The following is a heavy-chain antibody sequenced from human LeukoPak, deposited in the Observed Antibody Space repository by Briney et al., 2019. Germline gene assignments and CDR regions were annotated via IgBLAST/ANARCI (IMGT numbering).Heavy chain of an antibody. D-gene: IGHD2-15*01. CDR3: ATITLLDYYYYYMDV. CDR1: GGSISSSSYY. V-gene: IGHV4-39*01. J-gene: IGHJ6*03. CDR2: IYYSGST. Sequence: SQTLSLTCTVSGGSISSSSYYWGWIRQPPGKGLEWIGSIYYSGSTYYNPSLKSRVTISVDTSKNQFSLKLSSVTAADTAVYYCATITLLDYYYYYMDVWGKGTTVTVSS.